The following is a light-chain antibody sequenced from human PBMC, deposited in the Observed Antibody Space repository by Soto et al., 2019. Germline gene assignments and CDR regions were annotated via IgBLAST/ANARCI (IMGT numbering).Light chain of an antibody. Sequence: QSALTQPASVSGSPGQSITISCTGTSSDVGVYNYVSWHQLHPGKAPKLMVYEVSNRPSGVSNRFSGSKSGNTASLTISGLKAEDEADYYCSSYTSSSTDVFGTGTKVTVL. CDR2: EVS. V-gene: IGLV2-14*01. CDR1: SSDVGVYNY. J-gene: IGLJ1*01. CDR3: SSYTSSSTDV.